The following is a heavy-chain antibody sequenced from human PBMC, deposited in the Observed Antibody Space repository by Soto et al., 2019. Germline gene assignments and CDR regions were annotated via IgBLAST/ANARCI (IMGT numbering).Heavy chain of an antibody. CDR3: ARERVVVVAATQPAAEYFQH. V-gene: IGHV4-34*01. J-gene: IGHJ1*01. D-gene: IGHD2-15*01. CDR2: INHSGST. CDR1: GGSFSGYY. Sequence: QVQLQQWGAGLLKPSETLSLTCAVHGGSFSGYYWSWIRQPPGKGLEWIGEINHSGSTNYNPSLKSRVTISVDTSKNQFSLKLSSVTAADTAVYYCARERVVVVAATQPAAEYFQHWGQGTLVTVSS.